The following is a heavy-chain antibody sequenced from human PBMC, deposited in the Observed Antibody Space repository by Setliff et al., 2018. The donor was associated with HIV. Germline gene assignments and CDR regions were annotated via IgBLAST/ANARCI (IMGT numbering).Heavy chain of an antibody. CDR3: ARMTAYYNFWRSTYYFDY. Sequence: ASVKVSCKASGYSFTSYAISWVRQAPGQGLEWMGWISPYNDDTYYAEKFQGRVTMTTDTSTNTASMELTSLRSDDTAVYYCARMTAYYNFWRSTYYFDYWGQGTLVTVSS. J-gene: IGHJ4*02. CDR2: ISPYNDDT. D-gene: IGHD3-3*01. CDR1: GYSFTSYA. V-gene: IGHV1-18*01.